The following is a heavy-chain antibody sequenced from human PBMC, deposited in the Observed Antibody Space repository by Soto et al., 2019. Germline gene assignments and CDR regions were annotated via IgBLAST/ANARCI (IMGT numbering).Heavy chain of an antibody. D-gene: IGHD5-18*01. CDR2: IGYSGVST. CDR3: AKDRDSYGPLYYFDS. J-gene: IGHJ4*02. Sequence: EVQLLESGGGLVQPGGSLRLSCAASGFTFGNYAMSWVRQAPGKGLEWVSTIGYSGVSTYYADSVKGRFTISRDDSRNTVSLLMNSLRAEDTAVYYCAKDRDSYGPLYYFDSWGQGTLATVSS. V-gene: IGHV3-23*01. CDR1: GFTFGNYA.